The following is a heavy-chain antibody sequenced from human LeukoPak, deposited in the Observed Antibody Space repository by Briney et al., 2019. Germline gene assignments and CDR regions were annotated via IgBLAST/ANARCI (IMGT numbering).Heavy chain of an antibody. V-gene: IGHV3-33*06. CDR1: GFTFSSYG. D-gene: IGHD3-16*02. CDR3: AKDQERIMITFGGVIVTSPLDY. Sequence: GGSLRLSCAASGFTFSSYGMHWVRQAPGKGLEWVAVIWYDGSNKYYADSVKGRFTISRDNSKNTLYLQMNSLRAEDTAVYYCAKDQERIMITFGGVIVTSPLDYWGQGTLVTVSS. J-gene: IGHJ4*02. CDR2: IWYDGSNK.